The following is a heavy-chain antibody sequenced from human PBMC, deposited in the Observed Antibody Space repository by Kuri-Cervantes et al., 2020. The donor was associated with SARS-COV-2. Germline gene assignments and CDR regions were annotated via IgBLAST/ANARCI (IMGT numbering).Heavy chain of an antibody. CDR1: GYSFTSYW. CDR2: IDPSDSYT. CDR3: ARRPDSSGYNYYYYYGMDV. V-gene: IGHV5-10-1*01. D-gene: IGHD3-22*01. J-gene: IGHJ6*02. Sequence: GESLKISCKGSGYSFTSYWISWVRQMPGKGLEWMGRIDPSDSYTNYSPSFQGHVTISADKSISTAYLQWSSLKASGTAMYYCARRPDSSGYNYYYYYGMDVWGQGTTVTVSS.